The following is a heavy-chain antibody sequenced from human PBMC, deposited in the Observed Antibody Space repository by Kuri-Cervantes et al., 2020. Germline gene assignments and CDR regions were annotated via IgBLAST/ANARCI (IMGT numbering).Heavy chain of an antibody. V-gene: IGHV1-8*02. D-gene: IGHD4-17*01. J-gene: IGHJ3*02. Sequence: ASVKVSCKASGYTFTSYDINWVRQATGQGLEWMGWMNPNSGNTGYAQKFQGRVTMTRNTSISTAYMELSSLRSEDTAVYYCARRFATVTFPSWAFDIWGQGTMVTVSS. CDR1: GYTFTSYD. CDR3: ARRFATVTFPSWAFDI. CDR2: MNPNSGNT.